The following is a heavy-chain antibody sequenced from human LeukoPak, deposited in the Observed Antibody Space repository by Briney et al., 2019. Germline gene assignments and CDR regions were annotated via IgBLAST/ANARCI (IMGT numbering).Heavy chain of an antibody. CDR3: VSAIRGSPIDY. Sequence: PGGSLRLSCAASGFTFSRYWMSWVRQAPGKGLEWVANIKQDGSEKYYVDSVRGRFTISRDNAKNSLYLQMNSLRAEDTAIYYCVSAIRGSPIDYWGQGTLVSVPS. J-gene: IGHJ4*02. V-gene: IGHV3-7*01. CDR2: IKQDGSEK. CDR1: GFTFSRYW. D-gene: IGHD3-10*01.